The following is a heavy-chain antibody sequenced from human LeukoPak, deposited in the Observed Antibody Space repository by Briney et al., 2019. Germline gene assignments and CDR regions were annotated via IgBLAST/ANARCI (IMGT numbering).Heavy chain of an antibody. D-gene: IGHD2-2*01. J-gene: IGHJ4*02. CDR3: AREMGYCSSSSCYDLAADY. V-gene: IGHV3-74*01. Sequence: PGGSLRLSCAASGFTFSSYCMHWVRQAPGKGLVWVSRINSDGSSTSYADSVKGRFTISRDNSKNTLYLQMNSLRAEDTAVYYCAREMGYCSSSSCYDLAADYWGQGTLVTVSS. CDR2: INSDGSST. CDR1: GFTFSSYC.